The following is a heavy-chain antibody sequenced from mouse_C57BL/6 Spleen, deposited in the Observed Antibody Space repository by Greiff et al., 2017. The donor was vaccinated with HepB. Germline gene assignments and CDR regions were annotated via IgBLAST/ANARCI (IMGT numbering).Heavy chain of an antibody. CDR1: GFSLTSYG. Sequence: QVQLKQSGPGLVAPSQSLSITCTVSGFSLTSYGVDWVRQSPGKGLEWLGVIWGVGSTNYNSALKSRLSISKDNSKSQVFLKMNSLQTDDTAMYYCASERRHYYGSSPLAYWGQGTLVTVSA. CDR3: ASERRHYYGSSPLAY. V-gene: IGHV2-6*01. D-gene: IGHD1-1*01. J-gene: IGHJ3*01. CDR2: IWGVGST.